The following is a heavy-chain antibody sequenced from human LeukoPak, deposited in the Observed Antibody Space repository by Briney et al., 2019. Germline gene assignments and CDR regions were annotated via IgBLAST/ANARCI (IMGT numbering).Heavy chain of an antibody. CDR2: ISYDGSNK. CDR1: GFTFSSYG. J-gene: IGHJ4*02. V-gene: IGHV3-30*18. Sequence: GRSLRLSCAASGFTFSSYGMHWVRQAPGKGLEWVAVISYDGSNKYYADSVKGRFTISRDNSKNTLYLQMNSLRAEDTAVYYCAKGSSLGDYWGQGTPVTVSS. D-gene: IGHD5/OR15-5a*01. CDR3: AKGSSLGDY.